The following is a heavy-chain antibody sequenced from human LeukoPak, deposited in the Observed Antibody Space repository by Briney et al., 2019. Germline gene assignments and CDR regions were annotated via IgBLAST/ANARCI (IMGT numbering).Heavy chain of an antibody. D-gene: IGHD3-22*01. Sequence: SETLSLTCTVSGGSISSYYWSWIRQPPGKGLEWIGYIYYSGSTNYNPSLKSRVTISVDTSKNQFSLKLSSVTAADTAVDYCARNYESSGYYSNYFDYWGQGALVTVSS. CDR1: GGSISSYY. CDR3: ARNYESSGYYSNYFDY. CDR2: IYYSGST. V-gene: IGHV4-59*01. J-gene: IGHJ4*02.